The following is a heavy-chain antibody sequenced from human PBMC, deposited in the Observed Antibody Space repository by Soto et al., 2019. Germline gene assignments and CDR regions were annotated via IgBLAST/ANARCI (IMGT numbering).Heavy chain of an antibody. V-gene: IGHV4-31*03. Sequence: QVQLQESGPGLVKPSQTLSLNCTVSGGSISNGGYYWSWIRQHPGKGLEWIGYIYYSGSTYYNPSLKTRVTISVDTSKNQFSLKLSSVTAADTAVYYCARYYDSRSFDYWGQGTLVTVSS. J-gene: IGHJ4*02. CDR3: ARYYDSRSFDY. CDR2: IYYSGST. CDR1: GGSISNGGYY. D-gene: IGHD3-10*01.